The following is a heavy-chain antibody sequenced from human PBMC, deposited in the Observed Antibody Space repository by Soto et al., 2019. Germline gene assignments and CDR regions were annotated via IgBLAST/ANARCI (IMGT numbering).Heavy chain of an antibody. D-gene: IGHD3-10*01. CDR1: GLTFGSRA. Sequence: GGSLRLSCVASGLTFGSRAMSWVRQSPGEGLQWVATITDTGGDAKYADSVRGRFVVSRDNSKKTLYLQMTSLTAEDSAMYYCARGSTDSYPGSRIFDFWGRGTLVTVSS. J-gene: IGHJ4*02. CDR3: ARGSTDSYPGSRIFDF. CDR2: ITDTGGDA. V-gene: IGHV3-23*01.